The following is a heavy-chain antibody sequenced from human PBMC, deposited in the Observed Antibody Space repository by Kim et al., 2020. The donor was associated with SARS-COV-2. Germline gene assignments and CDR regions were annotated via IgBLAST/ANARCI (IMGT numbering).Heavy chain of an antibody. D-gene: IGHD6-19*01. J-gene: IGHJ4*02. CDR1: GDSISTSSDY. CDR3: ARWRRSGLYYIDF. V-gene: IGHV4-39*01. CDR2: VYSSGST. Sequence: SETLSLTCTVSGDSISTSSDYWGWIRQPPGKGLEWIGSVYSSGSTYYNPSLKSRVTVSVDTSKSQFSLRLTSVTATDTVVYYCARWRRSGLYYIDFWGQGTQVTVSS.